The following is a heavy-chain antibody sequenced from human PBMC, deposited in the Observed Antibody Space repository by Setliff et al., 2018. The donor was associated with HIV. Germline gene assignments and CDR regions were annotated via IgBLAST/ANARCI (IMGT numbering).Heavy chain of an antibody. V-gene: IGHV4-59*12. CDR1: GDSISGYY. D-gene: IGHD2-21*01. Sequence: PSETLSLTCTVSGDSISGYYWSWIRQSPGKGLEWIGFIYETGSTYYNPSLKSRFSISIDTSKNQFSLKLSSVTAADTAVYFCARGRLMGSSVLFFDFWGQGILVTVSS. CDR3: ARGRLMGSSVLFFDF. CDR2: IYETGST. J-gene: IGHJ4*02.